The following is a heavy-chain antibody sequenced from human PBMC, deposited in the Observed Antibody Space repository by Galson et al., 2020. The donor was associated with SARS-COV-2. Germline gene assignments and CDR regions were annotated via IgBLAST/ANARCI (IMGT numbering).Heavy chain of an antibody. Sequence: SGPTLVKPTQTLTLTYTFSGFSLSTSGVGVGWIRQPPGKALEWLALIYWDDDKRYSPSLKSRLTITKDTSKNQVVLTMTNMDPVDTASYYCAHRLSIAVADPYFDYWGQGTLVTVSS. CDR1: GFSLSTSGVG. D-gene: IGHD6-19*01. V-gene: IGHV2-5*02. J-gene: IGHJ4*02. CDR3: AHRLSIAVADPYFDY. CDR2: IYWDDDK.